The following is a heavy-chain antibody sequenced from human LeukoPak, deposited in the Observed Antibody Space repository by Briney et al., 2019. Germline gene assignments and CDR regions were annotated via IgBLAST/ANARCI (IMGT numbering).Heavy chain of an antibody. V-gene: IGHV3-23*01. D-gene: IGHD1-26*01. CDR2: ITGNGRST. J-gene: IGHJ2*01. Sequence: GGSLRLSCAASGFTFSSYSMNWVRQTPGKGLEWVSGITGNGRSTYYADSVKGRFTISRDNSKNTLYLQLNSLRAEDTAAYFCAKSGTMGPTRFDWYFDLWGRGTQVIVSS. CDR3: AKSGTMGPTRFDWYFDL. CDR1: GFTFSSYS.